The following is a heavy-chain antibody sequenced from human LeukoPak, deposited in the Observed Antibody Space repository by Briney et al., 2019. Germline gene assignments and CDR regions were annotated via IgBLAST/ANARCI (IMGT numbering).Heavy chain of an antibody. D-gene: IGHD6-19*01. J-gene: IGHJ3*02. CDR3: ARDDVVAGTGTFDM. Sequence: GGSLRLSCAASGFTFSNYWMHWVRQAPGKGLVWVSHINSDGSSTTYADSVKGRFTISKDNAKNTLYLQMNSLRAEDTAVYYSARDDVVAGTGTFDMWGQGTMVTVSS. CDR2: INSDGSST. V-gene: IGHV3-74*01. CDR1: GFTFSNYW.